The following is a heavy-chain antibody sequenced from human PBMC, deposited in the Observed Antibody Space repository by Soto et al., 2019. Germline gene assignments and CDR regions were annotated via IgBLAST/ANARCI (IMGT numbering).Heavy chain of an antibody. Sequence: GGSLRLSCAASGFTFSTYAMSWVRQAPGKGLAWVSSITASGGGTYYGDSVKGRFTISRDNSKNTLYLQMNTLRAEDTALYYWAGGGTSANYAFDIWGQGTLVTVSS. J-gene: IGHJ3*02. D-gene: IGHD2-8*02. CDR2: ITASGGGT. CDR3: AGGGTSANYAFDI. CDR1: GFTFSTYA. V-gene: IGHV3-23*01.